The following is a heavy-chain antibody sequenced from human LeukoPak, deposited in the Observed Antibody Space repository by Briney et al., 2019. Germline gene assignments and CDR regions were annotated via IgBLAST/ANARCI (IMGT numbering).Heavy chain of an antibody. CDR2: INNSGGTT. Sequence: PGGSLRLSCAASGFTFSSYAMSWVRQAPGKGLEWVSTINNSGGTTYYADSVKGRFTISRDNSKNTLYLQMNSLRADDTAVYYCAKSAGYPRDYFDYWGQGTLVTASS. D-gene: IGHD3-9*01. CDR3: AKSAGYPRDYFDY. V-gene: IGHV3-23*01. J-gene: IGHJ4*02. CDR1: GFTFSSYA.